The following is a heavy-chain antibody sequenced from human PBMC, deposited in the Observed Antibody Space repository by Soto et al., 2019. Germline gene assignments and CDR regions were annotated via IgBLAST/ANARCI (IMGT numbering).Heavy chain of an antibody. CDR3: ARAYCTGEQCAGYDN. CDR1: GFIFTTYA. Sequence: EVQLLESGGALVQPGGSLRLSCAASGFIFTTYAMSWVRQAPGKGLEWVSSISVGGTTTYYADSVKGRFTFSRDNSKNTVFLQMNNLRAEHRAVFFCARAYCTGEQCAGYDNWGQGTLGTVSS. D-gene: IGHD2-8*02. V-gene: IGHV3-23*01. CDR2: ISVGGTTT. J-gene: IGHJ4*02.